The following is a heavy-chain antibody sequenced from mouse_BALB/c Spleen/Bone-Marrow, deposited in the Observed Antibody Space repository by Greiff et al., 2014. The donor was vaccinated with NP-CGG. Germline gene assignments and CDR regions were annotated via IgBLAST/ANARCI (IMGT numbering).Heavy chain of an antibody. CDR3: ARFPYDYGGGDY. V-gene: IGHV14-3*02. D-gene: IGHD2-4*01. CDR2: IDPADGNT. CDR1: GFNIKDTY. Sequence: VQLQQSGAELVKPGASVKLSCTASGFNIKDTYMHWVKQRPEQGLEWIGRIDPADGNTKYAPKFQGKATITADTASNTAYLQLSSLTSEDTAVYYCARFPYDYGGGDYWGQGTTLTVSS. J-gene: IGHJ2*01.